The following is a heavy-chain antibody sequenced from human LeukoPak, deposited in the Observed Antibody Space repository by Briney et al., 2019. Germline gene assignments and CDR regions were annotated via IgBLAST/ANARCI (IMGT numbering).Heavy chain of an antibody. Sequence: SETLSLTCTVSGGSISSSSYYWGWIRQPPGKGLEWIGSIYYSGSTYYNPSLKSRVTISVDTSKNQFSLKLSSVTAADTAAYYCARLRPWYFDLWGRGTLVTVSS. CDR3: ARLRPWYFDL. CDR2: IYYSGST. CDR1: GGSISSSSYY. J-gene: IGHJ2*01. V-gene: IGHV4-39*01.